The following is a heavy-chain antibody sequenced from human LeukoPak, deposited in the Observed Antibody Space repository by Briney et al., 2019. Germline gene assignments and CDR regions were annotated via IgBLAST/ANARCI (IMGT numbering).Heavy chain of an antibody. D-gene: IGHD1-26*01. J-gene: IGHJ4*02. CDR3: ARENSGPYFDY. CDR2: ISYDGSNK. CDR1: GFTFSSYG. Sequence: GRSLRLSCAASGFTFSSYGMHWVRQAPGKGLEWVAVISYDGSNKYYADSVKGRFTISRDNSKNTLYLQMNSLRAEDTAVYYCARENSGPYFDYWGQGTLVTVSS. V-gene: IGHV3-30*03.